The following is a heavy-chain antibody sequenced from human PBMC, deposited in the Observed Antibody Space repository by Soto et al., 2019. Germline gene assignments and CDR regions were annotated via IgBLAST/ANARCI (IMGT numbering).Heavy chain of an antibody. CDR2: ISSSSSTI. D-gene: IGHD1-1*01. Sequence: EVQLVESGGGLVQPGGSLRLSCAASGFTFSSYSMNWVRQAPGKGLEWVSYISSSSSTIYYADSVKGRFTISRDNAKHSLYLQMNSLRAEDTAVYYCASPLERRGLGWYYGMDVWGQGTTVTVSS. CDR1: GFTFSSYS. CDR3: ASPLERRGLGWYYGMDV. J-gene: IGHJ6*02. V-gene: IGHV3-48*01.